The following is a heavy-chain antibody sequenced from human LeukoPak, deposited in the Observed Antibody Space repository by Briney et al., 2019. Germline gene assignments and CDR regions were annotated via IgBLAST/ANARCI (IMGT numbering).Heavy chain of an antibody. Sequence: GGSLRLSCAASGFTFSSYSMNWVRQAPGKGLEWVASISSSSSYIYYADSVKGRFTISRDNSKNSLYLQMNSLRAEDTAVYYCARAFRAGHFDYWGQGTLVTVSS. V-gene: IGHV3-21*01. J-gene: IGHJ4*02. CDR2: ISSSSSYI. CDR1: GFTFSSYS. CDR3: ARAFRAGHFDY. D-gene: IGHD3-3*02.